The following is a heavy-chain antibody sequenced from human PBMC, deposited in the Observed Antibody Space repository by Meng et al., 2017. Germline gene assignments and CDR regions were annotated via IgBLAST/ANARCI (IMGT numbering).Heavy chain of an antibody. CDR2: ISGDRSIT. CDR3: LDEAPRSDY. J-gene: IGHJ4*02. D-gene: IGHD1-1*01. CDR1: GFTFSSYA. Sequence: EVWLVESGGGLVQPGGPLRLSCAASGFTFSSYAMSWVRQAPGKGLEWVSAISGDRSITNYADSVKGRFTISRDNAKNTLYLQMNSLRPEDTAVYYCLDEAPRSDYWGQGSLVTVSS. V-gene: IGHV3-23*04.